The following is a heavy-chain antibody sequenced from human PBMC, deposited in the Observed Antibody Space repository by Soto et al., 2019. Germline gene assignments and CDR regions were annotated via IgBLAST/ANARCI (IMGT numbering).Heavy chain of an antibody. CDR3: PRGRYRDY. Sequence: QVHLVQSGAEVKKPGASVKVSCKGSGYAFTTYGITWVRQAPGQGREWMGWISAHNGNPNYPQKLQGRVTVTRDTYTSTEQMGRRGQGSDDTAVHYGPRGRYRDYWGQGAVVTVSA. D-gene: IGHD1-1*01. V-gene: IGHV1-18*01. CDR1: GYAFTTYG. CDR2: ISAHNGNP. J-gene: IGHJ4*02.